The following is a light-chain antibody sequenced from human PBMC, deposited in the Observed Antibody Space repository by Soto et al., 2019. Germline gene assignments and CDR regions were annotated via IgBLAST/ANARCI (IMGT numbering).Light chain of an antibody. CDR1: QTISSW. Sequence: DIQMTQSPSTLSGSVGDRVTITCRARQTISSWLAWYQQKPGKAPKLLIYKASTVKSGVPSRFSGSGSGTEFTLTISSLQPDDFAAYYCQHYNSYSEAFGQGTKVDIK. V-gene: IGKV1-5*03. CDR2: KAS. J-gene: IGKJ1*01. CDR3: QHYNSYSEA.